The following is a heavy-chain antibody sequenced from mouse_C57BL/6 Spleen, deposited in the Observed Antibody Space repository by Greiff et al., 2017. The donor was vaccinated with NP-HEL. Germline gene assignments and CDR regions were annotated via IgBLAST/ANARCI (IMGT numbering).Heavy chain of an antibody. Sequence: VQLKQSGPVLVKPGASVKMSCKASGYTFTDYYMNWVKQSHGKSLEWIGVINPYNGGTSYNQKFKGKATLTVDKSSSTAYMELNSLTSEDSAVYYCARRALWDDYDVYYAMDYWGQGTSVTVSS. CDR1: GYTFTDYY. CDR2: INPYNGGT. CDR3: ARRALWDDYDVYYAMDY. D-gene: IGHD2-4*01. J-gene: IGHJ4*01. V-gene: IGHV1-19*01.